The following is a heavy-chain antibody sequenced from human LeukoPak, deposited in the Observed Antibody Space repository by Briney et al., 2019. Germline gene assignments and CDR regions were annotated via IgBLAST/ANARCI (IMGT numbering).Heavy chain of an antibody. D-gene: IGHD3-10*01. CDR1: GGSVSSGSYY. CDR2: IYYSGST. Sequence: SETLSLTCTVSGGSVSSGSYYWSWIRQPPGKGLEWIGYIYYSGSTNYNPSLKSRVTISVDMSKNQFSLKLSSVTAADTAVYYCARSMVRGVPYHYYGMDVWGKGTTVTVSS. V-gene: IGHV4-61*01. CDR3: ARSMVRGVPYHYYGMDV. J-gene: IGHJ6*04.